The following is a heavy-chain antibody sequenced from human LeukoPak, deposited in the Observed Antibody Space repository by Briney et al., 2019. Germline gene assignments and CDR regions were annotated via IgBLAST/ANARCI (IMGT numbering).Heavy chain of an antibody. CDR1: GYTFTSYG. CDR3: ARDSPYSSSWHWFDP. V-gene: IGHV1-18*01. CDR2: ISAYNGNT. J-gene: IGHJ5*02. D-gene: IGHD6-13*01. Sequence: GASVKVSCKASGYTFTSYGISWVRQAPGQGLEWMGWISAYNGNTNYAQKLQGRVTMTTDTSTSTAYMELRSVRSDDTAVYYCARDSPYSSSWHWFDPWGQRTLVTVSS.